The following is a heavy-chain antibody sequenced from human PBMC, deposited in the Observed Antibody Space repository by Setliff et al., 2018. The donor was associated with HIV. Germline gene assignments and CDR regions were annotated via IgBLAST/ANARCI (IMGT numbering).Heavy chain of an antibody. V-gene: IGHV4-4*08. CDR2: IYTSDTP. J-gene: IGHJ4*01. CDR1: SGSISTHY. D-gene: IGHD2-2*01. CDR3: ARGLSSQTYWGTRPLGLDY. Sequence: SETLSLTCTVSSGSISTHYWSWIRQPPGKGLEWIGYIYTSDTPNYSPSLKSRITISLDTSKRQFSLTMTSVTAADTAVYYCARGLSSQTYWGTRPLGLDYWGQGSLVTVSS.